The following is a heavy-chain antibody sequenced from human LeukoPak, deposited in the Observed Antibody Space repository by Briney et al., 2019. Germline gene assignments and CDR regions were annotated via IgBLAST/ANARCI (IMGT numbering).Heavy chain of an antibody. CDR2: INPNSGGT. CDR1: GYTFTGYY. D-gene: IGHD6-6*01. Sequence: GASVKVSCKASGYTFTGYYMHWVRQAPGQGLEWMGWINPNSGGTNYAQKFQGRVTMTRDTSISTAYMELSRLRSDDTAVYYRARGSGLRSSPHDYYYYGMDVWGQGTTVTVSS. V-gene: IGHV1-2*02. J-gene: IGHJ6*02. CDR3: ARGSGLRSSPHDYYYYGMDV.